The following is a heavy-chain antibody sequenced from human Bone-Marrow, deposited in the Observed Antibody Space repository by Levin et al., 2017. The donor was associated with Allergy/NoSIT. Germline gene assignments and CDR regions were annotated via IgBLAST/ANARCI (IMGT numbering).Heavy chain of an antibody. CDR3: AAFELPANYYALDV. J-gene: IGHJ6*02. D-gene: IGHD4-23*01. CDR2: FDPESDET. V-gene: IGHV1-24*01. Sequence: GESLKISCKVSASTLSQLSIHWVRQAPGKGLEWMGGFDPESDETIYGQKFQGRVTMTEDTSAYTYYMELTSLTSEDTGVYYCAAFELPANYYALDVWGQGTTVTVSS. CDR1: ASTLSQLS.